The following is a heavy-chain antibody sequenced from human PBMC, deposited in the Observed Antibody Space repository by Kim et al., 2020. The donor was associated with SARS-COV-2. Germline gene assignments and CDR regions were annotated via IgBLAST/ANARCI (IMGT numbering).Heavy chain of an antibody. CDR1: GYSFTAYT. V-gene: IGHV1-3*01. D-gene: IGHD2-15*01. CDR2: INAANGNT. CDR3: ARGAYGRGGNCFPPGGY. J-gene: IGHJ4*02. Sequence: ASVKVSCKASGYSFTAYTIHWVRQAPGQRLEWMGWINAANGNTEFSQKFQGRVTSSRDTTATTVHMEVSSLRSEDTAVYYCARGAYGRGGNCFPPGGYWGQGTMVTVSS.